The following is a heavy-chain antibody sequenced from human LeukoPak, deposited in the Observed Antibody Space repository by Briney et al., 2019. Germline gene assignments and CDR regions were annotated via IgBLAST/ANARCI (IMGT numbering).Heavy chain of an antibody. CDR2: ISSSSSYI. J-gene: IGHJ4*02. CDR3: ARDFSPEYCSGGSCYHFDY. V-gene: IGHV3-21*01. Sequence: PGGSLRLSCAASGFTFSSYSMNWVRQAPGKGLEWVSSISSSSSYIYYADSVKGRFTASRDNAKNSLYLQMNSLRAEDTAVYYCARDFSPEYCSGGSCYHFDYWGQGTLVTVSS. D-gene: IGHD2-15*01. CDR1: GFTFSSYS.